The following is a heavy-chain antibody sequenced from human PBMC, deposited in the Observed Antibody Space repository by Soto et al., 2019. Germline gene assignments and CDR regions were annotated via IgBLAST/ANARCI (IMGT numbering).Heavy chain of an antibody. J-gene: IGHJ3*02. CDR2: IYYTGRT. CDR3: AIEKVGATSIHVFDI. CDR1: GGSNISSNSY. D-gene: IGHD1-26*01. V-gene: IGHV4-39*01. Sequence: SETLSLTCSVSGGSNISSNSYWGWIRQPPGKGLEWIGNIYYTGRTYYNPSLKSRVTMSVDTSKNQFSLKLSSVSAADTAVYYCAIEKVGATSIHVFDIWGQGTMVTVSS.